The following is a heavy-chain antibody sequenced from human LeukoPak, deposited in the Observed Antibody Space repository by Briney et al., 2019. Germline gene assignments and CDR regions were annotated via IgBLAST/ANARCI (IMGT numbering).Heavy chain of an antibody. CDR2: IYPGDSDI. D-gene: IGHD2-15*01. CDR3: ARRRDYGSGGSYRGDAFDL. V-gene: IGHV5-51*01. Sequence: GESLKISCKGSGYSFTTYWIGWVRQMPGKGLEWMGIIYPGDSDIRYSPSFQGQVTISADRFISTAYLQWSSLGASDTAIYYCARRRDYGSGGSYRGDAFDLWGQGTTVIVSS. CDR1: GYSFTTYW. J-gene: IGHJ3*01.